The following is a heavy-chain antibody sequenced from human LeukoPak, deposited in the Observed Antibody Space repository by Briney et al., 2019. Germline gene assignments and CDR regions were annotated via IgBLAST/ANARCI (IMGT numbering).Heavy chain of an antibody. V-gene: IGHV1-18*01. CDR3: ARRRSSSSSPRYFDY. CDR2: ISAYNGNT. CDR1: GYTFTSYG. J-gene: IGHJ4*02. D-gene: IGHD6-6*01. Sequence: ASVKASCKASGYTFTSYGISWVRQAPGQGLEWMGWISAYNGNTNYAQKLQGRVTMTTDTSTSTAYMELRSLRSDDTAVYYCARRRSSSSSPRYFDYWGQGTLVTVSS.